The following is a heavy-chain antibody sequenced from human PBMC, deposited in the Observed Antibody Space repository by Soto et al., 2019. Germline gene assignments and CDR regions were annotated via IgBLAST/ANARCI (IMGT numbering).Heavy chain of an antibody. CDR1: GFTFSSYG. Sequence: GGSLRLSCAASGFTFSSYGMHWVRQAPGKGLEWVAVISYDGSNKYYADSVKGRLTISRDNSKNTLYLQMNSLRAEDTAVYYCAKVRYRRAAAGTNYYYGMDVWGQGTTVTVSS. J-gene: IGHJ6*02. CDR3: AKVRYRRAAAGTNYYYGMDV. CDR2: ISYDGSNK. V-gene: IGHV3-30*18. D-gene: IGHD6-13*01.